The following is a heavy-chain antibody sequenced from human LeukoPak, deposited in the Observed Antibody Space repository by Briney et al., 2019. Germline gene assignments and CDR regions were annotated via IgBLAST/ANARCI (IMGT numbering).Heavy chain of an antibody. Sequence: GGSLRLSCAASGFTFSSYSMNWVRQAPGKGLEWVSYISSSSSTIYYADSVKGRFTISRDNAKNSLYLQMNSLRAEDTAVYYCAKFVNYGNYYYYYYMDVWGKGTTVTVSS. CDR1: GFTFSSYS. CDR2: ISSSSSTI. V-gene: IGHV3-48*01. CDR3: AKFVNYGNYYYYYYMDV. D-gene: IGHD3-10*01. J-gene: IGHJ6*03.